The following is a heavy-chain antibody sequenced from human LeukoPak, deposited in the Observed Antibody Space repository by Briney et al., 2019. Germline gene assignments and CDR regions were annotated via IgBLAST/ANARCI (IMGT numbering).Heavy chain of an antibody. CDR2: ISSSSSYI. CDR1: GFTFSSYS. J-gene: IGHJ5*02. Sequence: GGSLRLSCAASGFTFSSYSMNWVRQSPGKGLEWVSSISSSSSYIYYADSVKGRFTISRDNAKNSLYLQMNSLRAEDTAVYYCASDPRGPNWFDPWGQGTLVTVSS. D-gene: IGHD3-10*01. CDR3: ASDPRGPNWFDP. V-gene: IGHV3-21*01.